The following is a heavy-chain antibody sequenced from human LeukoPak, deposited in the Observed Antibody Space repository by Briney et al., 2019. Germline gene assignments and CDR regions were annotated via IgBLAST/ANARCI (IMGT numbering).Heavy chain of an antibody. Sequence: TPSETLSLTCTVSGGSISDYYWNWIRQPAGERLEWIAYIYFSGRTNYNPSFQSRVTISVATSKTQFSLKLTSVTAADTAVYYCARRRKLQGSIAVAAGDAFDIWGQGTMVTVSS. CDR3: ARRRKLQGSIAVAAGDAFDI. V-gene: IGHV4-59*08. CDR1: GGSISDYY. D-gene: IGHD6-19*01. J-gene: IGHJ3*02. CDR2: IYFSGRT.